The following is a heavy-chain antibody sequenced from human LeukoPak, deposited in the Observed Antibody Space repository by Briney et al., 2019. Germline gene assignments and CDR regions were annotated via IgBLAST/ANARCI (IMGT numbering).Heavy chain of an antibody. CDR1: GDSISSSHW. CDR3: SRDYGSGDYYVAY. D-gene: IGHD3-10*01. J-gene: IGHJ4*02. V-gene: IGHV4-4*02. CDR2: IYHRGTI. Sequence: SETLSLTCAVSGDSISSSHWWTWVRQPPGKGLEWIGEIYHRGTINYNLSLKSRVTISVDRSKNQFSLRLTSVTAADTAVYYCSRDYGSGDYYVAYWGQGALVTVS.